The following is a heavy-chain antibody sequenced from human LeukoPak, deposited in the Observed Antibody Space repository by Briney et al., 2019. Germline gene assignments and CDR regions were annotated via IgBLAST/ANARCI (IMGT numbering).Heavy chain of an antibody. D-gene: IGHD5-18*01. J-gene: IGHJ4*02. CDR2: INHSGST. V-gene: IGHV4-34*01. Sequence: SETLSLTCAVYGGSFSGYYWSWIRQPPGKGLEWIGEINHSGSTNYNPSLKSRVTISVDTSKNQFSLKLSSVIAADTAVYYCARGGRGYILYYFDYWGQGTLVTVSS. CDR1: GGSFSGYY. CDR3: ARGGRGYILYYFDY.